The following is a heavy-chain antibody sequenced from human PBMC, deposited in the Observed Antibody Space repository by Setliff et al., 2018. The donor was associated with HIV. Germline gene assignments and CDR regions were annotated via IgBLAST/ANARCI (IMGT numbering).Heavy chain of an antibody. CDR1: GGSISNYY. Sequence: SETLSLTCSISGGSISNYYWVWIRQSPGKGLEWIGHIHYGGGTYYNPSLESRVSISRDTSKNQFSLNLRDVTAGDTALYYCARAVIRREDRGMWMKLWSAPNHMDVWGKGITVTVSS. CDR3: ARAVIRREDRGMWMKLWSAPNHMDV. D-gene: IGHD3-10*01. J-gene: IGHJ6*03. CDR2: IHYGGGT. V-gene: IGHV4-59*01.